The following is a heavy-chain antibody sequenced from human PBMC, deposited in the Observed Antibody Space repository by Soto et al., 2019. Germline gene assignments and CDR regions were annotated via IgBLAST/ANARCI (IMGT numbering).Heavy chain of an antibody. CDR3: ARDLCGPAGWFDP. D-gene: IGHD6-25*01. V-gene: IGHV3-11*06. Sequence: QVQLVESGGGLVKPGGSLRLSCAASGFTFSDYYMSWIRQAPGKGLEWVSYISSSSSYTNYADPVKGRFTISRDNAKNSLYLQMNSLRAEDTAVYYCARDLCGPAGWFDPWGQGTLVTVSS. CDR1: GFTFSDYY. CDR2: ISSSSSYT. J-gene: IGHJ5*02.